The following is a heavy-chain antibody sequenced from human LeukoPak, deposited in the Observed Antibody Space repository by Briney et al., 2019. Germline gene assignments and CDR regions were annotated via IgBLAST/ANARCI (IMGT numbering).Heavy chain of an antibody. CDR2: VNPKSGAT. V-gene: IGHV1-2*02. CDR1: GYTFTDYY. CDR3: AKTTLRFLEWLSPNYYYYMDV. Sequence: ASVKVSCKASGYTFTDYYLHWLLQAPGQGLEWMGWVNPKSGATNYAQRFQGRVTMTWQTSISTAYMELSRLRSDDTAVYYCAKTTLRFLEWLSPNYYYYMDVWGKGTTVTVSS. D-gene: IGHD3-3*01. J-gene: IGHJ6*03.